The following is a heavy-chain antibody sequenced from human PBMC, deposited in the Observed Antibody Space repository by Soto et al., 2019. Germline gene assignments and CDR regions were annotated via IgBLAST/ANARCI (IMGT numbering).Heavy chain of an antibody. Sequence: EVQLLESGGGLVQPGGSLRLSCAASGFTFSSYAMRWVRQAPGKGLEWVSGISGSGGSTYYADSVKGRFTISRDNSKNTRYLQTNSLRAEDTAVYYCAKERGYNYGYDAMDVWGQGTTVTVSS. CDR2: ISGSGGST. CDR1: GFTFSSYA. CDR3: AKERGYNYGYDAMDV. J-gene: IGHJ6*02. D-gene: IGHD5-18*01. V-gene: IGHV3-23*01.